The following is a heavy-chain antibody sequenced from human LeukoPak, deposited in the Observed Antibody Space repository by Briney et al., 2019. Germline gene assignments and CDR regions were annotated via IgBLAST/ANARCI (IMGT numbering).Heavy chain of an antibody. Sequence: SETLSLTCTVSGGSISSYYWSWIRQPPGKGLEWIGYIYYSGSTNYNPSLKSRVTISVDTSKNQFSLKLSSVTAADTAVYYYARGHSSSWYYFDYWGQGTLVTVSS. CDR1: GGSISSYY. D-gene: IGHD6-13*01. J-gene: IGHJ4*02. CDR3: ARGHSSSWYYFDY. V-gene: IGHV4-59*01. CDR2: IYYSGST.